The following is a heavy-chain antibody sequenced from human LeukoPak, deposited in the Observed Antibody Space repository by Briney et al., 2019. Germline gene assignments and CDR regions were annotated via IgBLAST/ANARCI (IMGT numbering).Heavy chain of an antibody. D-gene: IGHD4-17*01. CDR3: ATCRDEFGDYGFTS. Sequence: SQTLSLTCAVSGGSISSGTFSWSWIRQPPGKGLEWIRYIYHSGFTYYNPSLKSRVTISVDTSKNLFSLKLTSVTAADTAMYYCATCRDEFGDYGFTSWGQGTLVTVSS. CDR2: IYHSGFT. J-gene: IGHJ5*02. V-gene: IGHV4-30-2*02. CDR1: GGSISSGTFS.